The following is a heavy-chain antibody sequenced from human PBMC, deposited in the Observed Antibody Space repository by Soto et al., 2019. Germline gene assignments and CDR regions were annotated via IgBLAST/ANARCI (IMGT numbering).Heavy chain of an antibody. D-gene: IGHD5-12*01. CDR2: IYHSGST. J-gene: IGHJ4*02. CDR3: AREKAWLNKFLNY. Sequence: SETLSLTCTVSGGSISSYYWSWIRQPPGKGLEWIGYIYHSGSTYYNPSLKSRVTISVDRSKNQFSLKLSSVTAADTAVYYCAREKAWLNKFLNYWGQGTLVTVSS. CDR1: GGSISSYY. V-gene: IGHV4-59*12.